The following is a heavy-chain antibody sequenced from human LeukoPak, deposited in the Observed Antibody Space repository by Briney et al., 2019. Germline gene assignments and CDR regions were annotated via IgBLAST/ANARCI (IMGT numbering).Heavy chain of an antibody. CDR1: GGSISSYY. D-gene: IGHD3-22*01. CDR3: ARVDSSGYHEPFDY. CDR2: IYTSGST. J-gene: IGHJ4*02. Sequence: SETLPLTCTVSGGSISSYYWSWIRQPAGKGLEWIGRIYTSGSTNYNPSLKSRVTMSVDTSKNQFSLKLSSVTAADTAVYYCARVDSSGYHEPFDYWGQGTLVTVSS. V-gene: IGHV4-4*07.